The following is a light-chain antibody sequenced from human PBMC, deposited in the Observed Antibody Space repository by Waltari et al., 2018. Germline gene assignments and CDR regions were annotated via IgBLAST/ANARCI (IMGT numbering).Light chain of an antibody. V-gene: IGLV3-21*04. CDR1: NIGSKS. CDR3: QVWDTSSDHVV. J-gene: IGLJ2*01. CDR2: NDS. Sequence: SYVLTQAPSVSVAPGKTARITCGGNNIGSKSVHWYQQKPGQAPGLVIYNDSDRPSGIPERFSGSNSGNTATLTISRVEGGDEADYYCQVWDTSSDHVVFGGGTKLTVL.